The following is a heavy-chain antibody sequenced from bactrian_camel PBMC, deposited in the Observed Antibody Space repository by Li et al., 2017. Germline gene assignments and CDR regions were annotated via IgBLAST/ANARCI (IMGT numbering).Heavy chain of an antibody. J-gene: IGHJ4*01. V-gene: IGHV3S53*01. Sequence: HVQLVESGGGSVQTGGSLRLSCVVSGLTHSNYCYGWFRQSPGKEREGVAAIDSDGYTSYADSVKGRFTISKDKSKNTLHLQMNSLKSEDTAIYYCAADTSRNYCALYEIPDFTYYPKGTQVTVS. CDR2: IDSDGYT. D-gene: IGHD2*01. CDR1: GLTHSNYC.